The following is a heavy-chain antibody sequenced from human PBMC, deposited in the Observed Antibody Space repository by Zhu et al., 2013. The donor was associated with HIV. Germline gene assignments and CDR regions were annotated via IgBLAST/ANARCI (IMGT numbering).Heavy chain of an antibody. CDR3: ARDYGDTAMVIPSYYYYGMDV. CDR1: GGTFSSYA. CDR2: IIPIFGTA. J-gene: IGHJ6*02. D-gene: IGHD5-18*01. V-gene: IGHV1-69*01. Sequence: QVQLVQSGAEVKKPGSSVKVSCKASGGTFSSYAISWVRQAPGQGLEWMGGIIPIFGTANYAQKFQGRVTITADESTSTAYMELSSLRSEDTAVYYCARDYGDTAMVIPSYYYYGMDVWGQGTTVTVSS.